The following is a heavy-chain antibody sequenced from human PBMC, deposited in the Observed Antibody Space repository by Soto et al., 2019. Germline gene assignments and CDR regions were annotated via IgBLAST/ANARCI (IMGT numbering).Heavy chain of an antibody. Sequence: PSETLSLTCSFSGDSVTSHYFTWIRQSPEKGLEWIGYMHYTGFSHYNPSLKSRLAISVDRSKNQFTLQLTSVTVADTAVYYCAGYGSGNFYYFDYWGQGTLVTVSS. J-gene: IGHJ4*02. CDR2: MHYTGFS. CDR1: GDSVTSHY. D-gene: IGHD3-10*01. V-gene: IGHV4-59*02. CDR3: AGYGSGNFYYFDY.